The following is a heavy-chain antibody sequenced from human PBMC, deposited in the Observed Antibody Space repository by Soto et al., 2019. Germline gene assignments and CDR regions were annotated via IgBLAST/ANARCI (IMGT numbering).Heavy chain of an antibody. CDR1: GLTFSNYG. CDR3: AGGSSNWYHEY. Sequence: QVQLVESGGGVVQPGRSLRLSCAASGLTFSNYGMHWVRQAPGKGLEWVAVIWFDENNKYYTDSVKGRFTISRDNSKNTLYLQMNNLRAEDTAVYYCAGGSSNWYHEYWGQGTLVTVSS. J-gene: IGHJ4*02. D-gene: IGHD6-13*01. V-gene: IGHV3-33*01. CDR2: IWFDENNK.